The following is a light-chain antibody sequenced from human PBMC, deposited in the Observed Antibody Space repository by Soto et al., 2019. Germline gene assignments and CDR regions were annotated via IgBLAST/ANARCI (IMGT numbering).Light chain of an antibody. CDR1: QSLVYSDGNTY. CDR2: KVS. Sequence: DVVMTQSPLSLPVTLGQPASISCRSSQSLVYSDGNTYLHWFQQRPGQSPRRLIYKVSNRDSGVPDRLSGTGSGTYFTLTISRVEAEDVGVYYCMQGIHWPRTFGQGTKVEIK. V-gene: IGKV2-30*01. J-gene: IGKJ1*01. CDR3: MQGIHWPRT.